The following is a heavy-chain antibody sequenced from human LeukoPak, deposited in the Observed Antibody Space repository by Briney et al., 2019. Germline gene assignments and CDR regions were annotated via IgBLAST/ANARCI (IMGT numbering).Heavy chain of an antibody. CDR1: GGSISSYY. CDR3: ARVFGAVAGTYYFDY. D-gene: IGHD6-19*01. Sequence: SETLSLTCTVSGGSISSYYWSWIRQPPGKGLEWIGYIYYSGSTNYNPSLKSRVTISVDTSKNQFSLKLSSVTAADTAVYYCARVFGAVAGTYYFDYWGQGTLVTVSS. J-gene: IGHJ4*02. CDR2: IYYSGST. V-gene: IGHV4-59*12.